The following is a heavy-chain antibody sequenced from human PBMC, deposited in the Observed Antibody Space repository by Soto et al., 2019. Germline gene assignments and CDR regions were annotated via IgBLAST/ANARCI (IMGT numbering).Heavy chain of an antibody. CDR3: ASYSGSYFPVGHDR. CDR1: GFTFSSYW. Sequence: GGSLRLSCVASGFTFSSYWMSWVRQAPGGGLEWVANIKQDGTEIHYVKSVKGRFTIFRDNAKKSLYLQMNSLRAEDTAVYFCASYSGSYFPVGHDRWGQGTLVTVSS. D-gene: IGHD1-26*01. V-gene: IGHV3-7*01. CDR2: IKQDGTEI. J-gene: IGHJ5*02.